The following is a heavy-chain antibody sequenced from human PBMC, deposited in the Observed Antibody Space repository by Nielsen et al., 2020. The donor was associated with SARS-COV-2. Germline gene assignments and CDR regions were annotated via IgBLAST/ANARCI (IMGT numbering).Heavy chain of an antibody. CDR3: AKVHSSGSYSHDAFDI. CDR1: GFTFSSYW. J-gene: IGHJ3*02. Sequence: GGSLRLSCAASGFTFSSYWMSWVRQAPGKGLEWVAVISYDGSNKYYADSVKGRFTISRDNSKNTLYLQMNSLRAEDTAVYYCAKVHSSGSYSHDAFDIWGQGTMVTVSS. V-gene: IGHV3-30*18. D-gene: IGHD1-26*01. CDR2: ISYDGSNK.